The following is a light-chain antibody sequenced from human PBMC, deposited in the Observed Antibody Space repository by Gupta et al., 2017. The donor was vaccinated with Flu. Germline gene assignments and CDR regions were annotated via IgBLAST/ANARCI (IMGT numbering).Light chain of an antibody. V-gene: IGKV1-39*01. CDR2: AAS. CDR1: QSISSY. Sequence: GGGVTINCRASQSISSYLNWYQQKPGKDHKLLIYAASSLKSGVPSRFSGSGSGTDFTINISSLQPEDFATYYCQQSYSTPLTFGGGTKVEIK. J-gene: IGKJ4*01. CDR3: QQSYSTPLT.